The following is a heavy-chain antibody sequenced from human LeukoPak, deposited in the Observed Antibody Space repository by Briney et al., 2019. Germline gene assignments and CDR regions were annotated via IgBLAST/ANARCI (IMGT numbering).Heavy chain of an antibody. CDR1: GFTFSDYA. V-gene: IGHV3-23*01. CDR3: ATDSGSSWYKGLDY. CDR2: ISANGGGT. Sequence: QPGGSLRLSCATSGFTFSDYAMSWVRQDPGKGLEWVSSISANGGGTYYGDSVKGRFTISRDNSRNTLYLQMSGLRAEDTAIYYCATDSGSSWYKGLDYWGQGTLVTVSS. J-gene: IGHJ4*02. D-gene: IGHD6-13*01.